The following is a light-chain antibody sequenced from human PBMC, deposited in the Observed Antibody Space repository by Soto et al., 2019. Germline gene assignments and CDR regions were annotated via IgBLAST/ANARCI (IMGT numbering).Light chain of an antibody. J-gene: IGKJ2*01. CDR1: QSVSSN. CDR3: QQHNYWPS. Sequence: EIVMTQSPATLSVSPGERATLSCRASQSVSSNLAWYQQKPGQAPRLLLYGASTRATGIPRRFSGSGSGTEFTLTISRLQYEDFAVYYCQQHNYWPSFGQGTKLEIK. V-gene: IGKV3-15*01. CDR2: GAS.